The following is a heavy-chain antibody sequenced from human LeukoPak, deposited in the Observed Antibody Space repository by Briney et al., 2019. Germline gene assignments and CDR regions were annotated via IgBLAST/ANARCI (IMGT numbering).Heavy chain of an antibody. V-gene: IGHV1-18*01. J-gene: IGHJ4*02. D-gene: IGHD3-3*01. CDR3: ARFWSGYLPDY. CDR2: ITAYNGNT. Sequence: GASVKVSCKVDGHTFKTYGISWVRQAPGQGLEWMGWITAYNGNTNYARKLQDRVTMTTDTSTGTAYMELGSLTSDDTAVYYCARFWSGYLPDYWGQGTLVTVSS. CDR1: GHTFKTYG.